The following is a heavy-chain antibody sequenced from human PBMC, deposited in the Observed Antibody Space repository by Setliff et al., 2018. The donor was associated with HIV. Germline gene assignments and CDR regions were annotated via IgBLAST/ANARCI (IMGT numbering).Heavy chain of an antibody. CDR1: GGSFSSYA. J-gene: IGHJ4*02. CDR2: IIPIFGTA. CDR3: ARDYCSSTTCEDYFDY. V-gene: IGHV1-69*05. Sequence: ASVKVSCKASGGSFSSYAISWVRQAPGQGLEWMGGIIPIFGTAKYAQKFQGRVTITTDESTSTAYMELSSLRSDDTAVYYCARDYCSSTTCEDYFDYWGQGTLVTVSS. D-gene: IGHD2-2*01.